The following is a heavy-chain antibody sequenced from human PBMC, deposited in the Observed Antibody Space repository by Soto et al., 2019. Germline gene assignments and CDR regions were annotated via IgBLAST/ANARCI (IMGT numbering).Heavy chain of an antibody. CDR3: AKDRPRFKAVAGTHFDY. D-gene: IGHD6-19*01. V-gene: IGHV3-30*18. CDR2: ISYDGSNK. Sequence: GSLRLSCAASGFTFSSYGMHWVRQAPGKGLEWVAVISYDGSNKYYADSVKGRFTISRDNSKNTLYLQMNSLRAEDTAVYYCAKDRPRFKAVAGTHFDYWGQGTLVTVSS. J-gene: IGHJ4*02. CDR1: GFTFSSYG.